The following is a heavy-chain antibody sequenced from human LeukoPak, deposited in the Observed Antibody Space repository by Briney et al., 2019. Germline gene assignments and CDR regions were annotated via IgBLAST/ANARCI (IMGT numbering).Heavy chain of an antibody. V-gene: IGHV3-23*01. J-gene: IGHJ4*02. D-gene: IGHD3-22*01. CDR3: AKVRHYDSSGYFDY. Sequence: GGSLRLSCAVSGFIFSSYAMSWVRQAPGKGLEWVSAVSGSGGSTYYADSVKGRFTISRDNSKNTLYLQMNSLRAEDTAVYYCAKVRHYDSSGYFDYWGQGTLVTVSS. CDR1: GFIFSSYA. CDR2: VSGSGGST.